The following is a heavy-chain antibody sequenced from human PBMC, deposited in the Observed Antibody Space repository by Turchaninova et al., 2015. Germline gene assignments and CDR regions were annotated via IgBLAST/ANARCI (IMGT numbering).Heavy chain of an antibody. CDR2: MNSNSGNT. CDR1: GYTFTNYA. Sequence: QVPLVQSGAEVKKPGASVKVSCKTSGYTFTNYAINWVRQATGQGLEWMGWMNSNSGNTGYAQKIDGRITMTKNTSRSTAEMGLSSLRAEDTAVYHCARSGVSGSRGWFDPWGQGTLVTVSS. V-gene: IGHV1-8*01. D-gene: IGHD6-19*01. J-gene: IGHJ5*02. CDR3: ARSGVSGSRGWFDP.